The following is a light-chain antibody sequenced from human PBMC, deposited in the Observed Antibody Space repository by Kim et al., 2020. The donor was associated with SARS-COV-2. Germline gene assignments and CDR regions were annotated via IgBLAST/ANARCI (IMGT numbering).Light chain of an antibody. CDR3: QKYNTAPWT. CDR2: AAS. V-gene: IGKV1-27*01. Sequence: SASVGDRVTITCRASQDIGNYLAWYQQKPGKVPRVLIYAASALQSGVPSRFSGSGSGTDFTLTISSLQPEDVGSYYCQKYNTAPWTFGHGTKVEI. CDR1: QDIGNY. J-gene: IGKJ1*01.